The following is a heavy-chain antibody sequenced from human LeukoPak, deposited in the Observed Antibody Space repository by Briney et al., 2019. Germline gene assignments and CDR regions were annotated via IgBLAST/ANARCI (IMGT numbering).Heavy chain of an antibody. J-gene: IGHJ4*02. CDR3: AKLSGGGSMVDY. Sequence: GGSLRLSCVASGFTFTIYAMSWVRQAPGKGLEWVSTISGSGGNTYYADSVKGRFTISRDNSKNTLYLQMKSLRAEDAAVYYCAKLSGGGSMVDYWGQGTLVTVSS. CDR2: ISGSGGNT. D-gene: IGHD2-15*01. V-gene: IGHV3-23*01. CDR1: GFTFTIYA.